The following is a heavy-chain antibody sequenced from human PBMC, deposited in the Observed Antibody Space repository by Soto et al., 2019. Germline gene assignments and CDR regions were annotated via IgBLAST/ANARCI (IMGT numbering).Heavy chain of an antibody. CDR2: IYYSGST. CDR3: AREYRSVHSYYYYYYGMDV. CDR1: GGSIGSGGYY. V-gene: IGHV4-31*03. J-gene: IGHJ6*02. D-gene: IGHD3-3*01. Sequence: SETLSLTCTVSGGSIGSGGYYWSWIRQHPGKGLEWIGYIYYSGSTYYNPSLKSRVTISVDTSKNQFSLKLSSVTAADTAVYYCAREYRSVHSYYYYYYGMDVWGQGTTVTVSS.